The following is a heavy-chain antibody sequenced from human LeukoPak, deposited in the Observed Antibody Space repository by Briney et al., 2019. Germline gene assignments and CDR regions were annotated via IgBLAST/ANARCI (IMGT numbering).Heavy chain of an antibody. CDR3: ASYYDSSGTFDY. D-gene: IGHD3-22*01. Sequence: PSETLSLTCTVSGGSISSSSYYWGWIRQPPGKGLEWIGSIYYSGSTYYNPSLKSRVTISVDTSKNQFSLKLSSVTAADTAVYYCASYYDSSGTFDYWGQGTLVSVSS. CDR2: IYYSGST. V-gene: IGHV4-39*07. CDR1: GGSISSSSYY. J-gene: IGHJ4*02.